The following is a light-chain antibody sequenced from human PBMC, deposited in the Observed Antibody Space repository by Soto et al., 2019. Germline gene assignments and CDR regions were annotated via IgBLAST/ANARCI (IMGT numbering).Light chain of an antibody. CDR3: QQYGSSPPLS. J-gene: IGKJ4*01. Sequence: LLTQSPATLSVSPGQRVTLSFRASQSISSYLAWYQQRPGQPSRLLIYDASSRATGIPDRFSGSGSGTDFTLTISRLEPEDFAVYYCQQYGSSPPLSFGGGTKVDI. CDR2: DAS. V-gene: IGKV3-20*01. CDR1: QSISSY.